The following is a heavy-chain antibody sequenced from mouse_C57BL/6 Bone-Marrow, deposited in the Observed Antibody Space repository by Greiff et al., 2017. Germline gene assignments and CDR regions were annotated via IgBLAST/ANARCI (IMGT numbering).Heavy chain of an antibody. J-gene: IGHJ1*03. Sequence: EVQVVESGGGLVKPGGSLKLSCAASGFTFSSYTMSWVRQTPEKRLQWVAAISGGGGNTYYPDSVKGRFTISRDNDKNILYLQVSSLRSEDTAVYYCSRQVTTVLATKYFDVWGTGTTVTVSS. D-gene: IGHD1-1*01. CDR2: ISGGGGNT. CDR3: SRQVTTVLATKYFDV. CDR1: GFTFSSYT. V-gene: IGHV5-9*04.